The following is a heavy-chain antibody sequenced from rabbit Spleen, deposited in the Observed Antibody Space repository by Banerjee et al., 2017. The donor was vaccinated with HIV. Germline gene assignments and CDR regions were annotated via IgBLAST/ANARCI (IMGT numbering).Heavy chain of an antibody. V-gene: IGHV1S7*01. J-gene: IGHJ3*01. CDR2: IYAAKGST. Sequence: HLTETGGGLVQPGGSLTLSCKASGLDFINYYISWVRQAPGKGLEWIGIIYAAKGSTDYANWVNGRFTISSDNAQSTVDLKMTSLTAADTATYFCARAIVPWLGLTRLDLWGQGTLVTVS. D-gene: IGHD4-1*01. CDR1: GLDFINYY. CDR3: ARAIVPWLGLTRLDL.